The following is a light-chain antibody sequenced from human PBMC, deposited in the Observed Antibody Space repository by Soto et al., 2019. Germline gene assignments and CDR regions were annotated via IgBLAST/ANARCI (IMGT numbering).Light chain of an antibody. CDR1: QSVSSY. CDR3: QQRSNWPPVT. Sequence: EIVLTQSPATLSLSPGERATLSCRASQSVSSYLAWYQQKPGQAPRLLIYDASNRATGIPARFSGSGSGTDFTLTINGLEPEDSAVYYCQQRSNWPPVTFGGGTKVDIK. V-gene: IGKV3-11*01. CDR2: DAS. J-gene: IGKJ4*01.